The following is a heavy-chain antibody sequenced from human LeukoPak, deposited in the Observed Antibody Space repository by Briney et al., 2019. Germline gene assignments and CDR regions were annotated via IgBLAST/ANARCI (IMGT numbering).Heavy chain of an antibody. Sequence: GGSLRLSCAASGFTFSSYAMSWARQAPGKGLEWVSAISGSGGSTYYADSVKGRFTISRDNSKNTLYLQMNSLRAEDTAVYYCARDRGSIAAAGMGYWGQGTLVTVSS. CDR2: ISGSGGST. CDR1: GFTFSSYA. J-gene: IGHJ4*02. V-gene: IGHV3-23*01. D-gene: IGHD6-13*01. CDR3: ARDRGSIAAAGMGY.